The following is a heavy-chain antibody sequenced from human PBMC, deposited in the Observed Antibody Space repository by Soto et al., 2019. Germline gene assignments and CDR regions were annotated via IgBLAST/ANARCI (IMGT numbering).Heavy chain of an antibody. J-gene: IGHJ6*03. V-gene: IGHV3-9*01. D-gene: IGHD3-10*01. CDR3: AKEFDYYGSGSYSYMDV. CDR1: GFTFDDYA. CDR2: ISWNSGSI. Sequence: GGSLRLSCAASGFTFDDYAMHWVRQAPGKGLEWVSGISWNSGSIGYADSVKGRFTISRDNAKNSLYLQMNSLRAEDTALYYCAKEFDYYGSGSYSYMDVWGKGTTVTVSS.